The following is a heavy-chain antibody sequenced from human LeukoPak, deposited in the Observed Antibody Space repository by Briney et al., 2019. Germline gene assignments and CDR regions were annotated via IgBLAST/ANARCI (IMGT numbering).Heavy chain of an antibody. Sequence: PGGSLRLSCAASGFTFSSYEMNWVRQAPGKGLEWVSYISSSGSTIYHADSVKGRFTISRDNAKNSLYLQMNSLRAEDTAVYYCARDSDSKFYYYMDVWGKGTTVTVSS. CDR2: ISSSGSTI. CDR1: GFTFSSYE. J-gene: IGHJ6*03. CDR3: ARDSDSKFYYYMDV. V-gene: IGHV3-48*03. D-gene: IGHD3-22*01.